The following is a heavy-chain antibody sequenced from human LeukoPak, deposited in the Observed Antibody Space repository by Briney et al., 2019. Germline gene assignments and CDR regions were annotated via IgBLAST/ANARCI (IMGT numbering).Heavy chain of an antibody. CDR1: GGTFSSYA. V-gene: IGHV1-69*04. CDR2: IIPILGIA. D-gene: IGHD5-18*01. J-gene: IGHJ6*02. CDR3: ARDRSWIQLWLRPPDLGYYYYGMDV. Sequence: ASVKVSCKASGGTFSSYAISWVRQAPGQGLEWMGRIIPILGIANYAQKFQGRVTITADKSTSTAYMELSSLRSEDTAVYYCARDRSWIQLWLRPPDLGYYYYGMDVWGQGTTVTVSS.